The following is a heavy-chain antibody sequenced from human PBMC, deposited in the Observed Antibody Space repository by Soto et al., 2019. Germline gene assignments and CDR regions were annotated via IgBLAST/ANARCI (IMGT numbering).Heavy chain of an antibody. Sequence: EVQLVESGGGLVKPGGSLRLSCAASGFTFSSYSMNWVRQAPGKGLEWVSTISSRNNDMYYVDSVKGRFTISRDNARNSVYPQMNSLRADDTAVYYCARDVTGCFCGAWGQGPLVTVSS. CDR1: GFTFSSYS. J-gene: IGHJ5*02. V-gene: IGHV3-21*01. CDR2: ISSRNNDM. CDR3: ARDVTGCFCGA. D-gene: IGHD2-21*01.